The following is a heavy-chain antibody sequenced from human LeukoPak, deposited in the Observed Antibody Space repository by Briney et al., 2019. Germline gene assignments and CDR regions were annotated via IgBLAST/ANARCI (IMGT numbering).Heavy chain of an antibody. J-gene: IGHJ4*02. Sequence: PSGTLSLTCAVSGGSISSSNWWSWVRQPPGKGLEWIGEIYHSGTTNYNPSLRSRVSMSVDTSKNQFSLKLTSVTAADTAVYYCARGPLDSSSSLDYWGQGTLVTVSS. D-gene: IGHD6-6*01. CDR3: ARGPLDSSSSLDY. CDR1: GGSISSSNW. CDR2: IYHSGTT. V-gene: IGHV4-4*02.